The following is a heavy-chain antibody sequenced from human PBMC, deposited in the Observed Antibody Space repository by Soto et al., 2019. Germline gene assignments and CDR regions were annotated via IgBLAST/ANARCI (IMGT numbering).Heavy chain of an antibody. Sequence: EVQLVESGGGLVQPGGSLRPSCAASGFTFSSYWMTWVRQAPGKGLEWVANIKEDGSEKYYVDSLKGRFTISRDNAKKSLYLQMNSLRAEDTAVYYCARDEGYANYYYYGLDVWGQGTTVTVSS. V-gene: IGHV3-7*05. CDR2: IKEDGSEK. D-gene: IGHD2-15*01. CDR3: ARDEGYANYYYYGLDV. CDR1: GFTFSSYW. J-gene: IGHJ6*02.